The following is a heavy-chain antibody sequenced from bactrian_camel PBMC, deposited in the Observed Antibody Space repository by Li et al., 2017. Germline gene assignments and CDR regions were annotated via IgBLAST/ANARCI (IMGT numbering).Heavy chain of an antibody. J-gene: IGHJ4*01. CDR3: AQFIGLRPVN. CDR2: INADGTT. CDR1: EPAPATLTTYCRHD. V-gene: IGHV3S68*01. D-gene: IGHD3*01. Sequence: VQLVESGGGSVKAGGSLRLSCVVSEPAPATLTTYCRHDMKWYRQAPGKERAFVSWINADGTTVYADSVKGRFTVSRDNDKNTLYLQMDSLKLEDTAQYVCAQFIGLRPVNWGRGTQVTVS.